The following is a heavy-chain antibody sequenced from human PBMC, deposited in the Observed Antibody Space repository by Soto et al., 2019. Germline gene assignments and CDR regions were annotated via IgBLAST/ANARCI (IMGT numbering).Heavy chain of an antibody. D-gene: IGHD3-22*01. V-gene: IGHV3-30*19. CDR1: GFTFSSYG. CDR2: ISYDGSNK. Sequence: VGSLRLSCAASGFTFSSYGMHWVRQAPGKGLEWVAVISYDGSNKYYADSVKGRFTISRDNSKNTVYVQMNSLRAEDTAVYYCARSRPYDSSGYYLVYWGQGTLVTVSS. CDR3: ARSRPYDSSGYYLVY. J-gene: IGHJ4*02.